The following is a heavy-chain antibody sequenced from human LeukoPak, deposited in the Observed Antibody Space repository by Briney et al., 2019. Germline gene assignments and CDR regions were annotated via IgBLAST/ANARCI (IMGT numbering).Heavy chain of an antibody. V-gene: IGHV1-18*01. Sequence: ASVKVSCKASGYTFTSYGISWVRQAPGQGLEWMGWISAYNGNANYAQKLQGRVTMTTDTPTSTAYMELRSLRSDDTAVYYCARDRTGSSSWYRGCEHWGRRTLVTVSS. D-gene: IGHD6-13*01. CDR3: ARDRTGSSSWYRGCEH. CDR2: ISAYNGNA. CDR1: GYTFTSYG. J-gene: IGHJ1*01.